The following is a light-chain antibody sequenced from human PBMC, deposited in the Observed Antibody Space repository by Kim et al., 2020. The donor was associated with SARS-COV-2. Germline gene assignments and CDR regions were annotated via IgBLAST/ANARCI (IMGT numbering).Light chain of an antibody. Sequence: VAWGKTVMITCEGDSLRSYYATWYQQKPGQAPILVIYGKNNRPSGIPDRFSGSSSGNTASLTITGTQAGDEADYYCNSRDSNNNVLFGGGTRLTVL. CDR1: SLRSYY. V-gene: IGLV3-19*01. CDR3: NSRDSNNNVL. J-gene: IGLJ2*01. CDR2: GKN.